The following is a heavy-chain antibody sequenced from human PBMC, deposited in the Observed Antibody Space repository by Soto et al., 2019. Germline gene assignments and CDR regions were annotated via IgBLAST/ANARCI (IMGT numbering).Heavy chain of an antibody. J-gene: IGHJ6*02. CDR1: AFTFSDFA. V-gene: IGHV3-30-3*01. Sequence: QVQLLESGGGVVQPGRSLRLSCAASAFTFSDFAMHWVRQAPGKGLEWMAVMSSDGTTIYYADSVKGRFTISRDNSKSTLYLQMNSLRPDDTAVYYYARAGFHFGLDVWGLGTTVTVS. CDR2: MSSDGTTI. D-gene: IGHD3-9*01. CDR3: ARAGFHFGLDV.